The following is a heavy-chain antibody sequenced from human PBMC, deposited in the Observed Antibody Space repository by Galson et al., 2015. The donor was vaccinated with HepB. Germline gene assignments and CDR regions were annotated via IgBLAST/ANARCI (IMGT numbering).Heavy chain of an antibody. CDR3: AREPNDVAAAGTLGY. CDR2: ISYDGSNK. Sequence: SLRLSCAASGFTFSSYAMHWVRQAPGKGLEWVAVISYDGSNKYYADSVKGRFTISRDNSKNTLYLQMNSLRAEDTAVYYCAREPNDVAAAGTLGYWGQGTLVTVSS. D-gene: IGHD6-13*01. CDR1: GFTFSSYA. V-gene: IGHV3-30*04. J-gene: IGHJ4*02.